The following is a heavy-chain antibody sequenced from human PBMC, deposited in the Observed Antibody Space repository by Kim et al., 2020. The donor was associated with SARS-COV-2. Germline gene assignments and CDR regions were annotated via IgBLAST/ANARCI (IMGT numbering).Heavy chain of an antibody. CDR2: INPSGGST. CDR3: ARPYGSGSPYYYGMDV. D-gene: IGHD3-10*01. Sequence: ASVKVSCKASGYTFTSYYMHWVRQAPGQGLEWMGIINPSGGSTSYAQKFQGRVTMTRDTSTSTVYMELSSLRSEDTAVYYCARPYGSGSPYYYGMDVWGQGTTVTVSS. V-gene: IGHV1-46*01. J-gene: IGHJ6*02. CDR1: GYTFTSYY.